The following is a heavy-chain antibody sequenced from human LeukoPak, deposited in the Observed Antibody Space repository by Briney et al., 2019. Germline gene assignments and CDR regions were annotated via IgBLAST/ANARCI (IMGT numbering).Heavy chain of an antibody. V-gene: IGHV3-20*04. CDR2: INWSGGST. Sequence: GGSLRLSCTASGFSFDEHGMSWVRHVPGKGLEWVSGINWSGGSTGYADPLRGRFTFSRDNAKHSLYLQMDSLRAEDTALYYCARAPITSPFYFDYWGQGTLVTVSS. J-gene: IGHJ4*02. CDR1: GFSFDEHG. CDR3: ARAPITSPFYFDY. D-gene: IGHD2-2*01.